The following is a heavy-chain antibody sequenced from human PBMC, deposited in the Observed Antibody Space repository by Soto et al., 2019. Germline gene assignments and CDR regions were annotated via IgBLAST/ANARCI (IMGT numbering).Heavy chain of an antibody. CDR2: ISSDGDST. CDR1: GFIFSDFY. D-gene: IGHD3-10*01. CDR3: VRDRDRRWFDP. Sequence: QLVESGGGLVKPGGSLRLSCEASGFIFSDFYMAWLRQAPGKGLEWVSYISSDGDSTYADSVKGRLTISRDNAKNSLYLQMNSLRVEDTAVYYCVRDRDRRWFDPWGQGTLVTVSS. V-gene: IGHV3-11*01. J-gene: IGHJ5*02.